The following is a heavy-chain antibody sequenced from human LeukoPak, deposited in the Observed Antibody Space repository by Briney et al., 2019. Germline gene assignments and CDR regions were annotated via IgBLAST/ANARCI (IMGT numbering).Heavy chain of an antibody. V-gene: IGHV3-23*01. CDR1: GFTFSSYA. CDR3: AKALEYQLLWGYFGY. D-gene: IGHD2-2*01. Sequence: GGSLRLSCAASGFTFSSYAMSWVRQAPGKGLEWVSAISFSGSSTYYADSVKGRFTISRDNSKNTLYLQMNSLRAEDTAVYYCAKALEYQLLWGYFGYWGQGTLVTVSS. J-gene: IGHJ4*02. CDR2: ISFSGSST.